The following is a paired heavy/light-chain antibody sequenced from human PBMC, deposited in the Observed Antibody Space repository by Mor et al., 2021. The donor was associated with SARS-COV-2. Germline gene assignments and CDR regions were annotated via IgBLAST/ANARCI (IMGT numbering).Heavy chain of an antibody. V-gene: IGHV3-23*01. CDR3: AKTYSVTTLDYGMDV. D-gene: IGHD4-17*01. CDR2: ISGSGGRT. CDR1: GFTFNNYA. J-gene: IGHJ6*02. Sequence: EVQLLESGGGLVQPGGSLRLSCAASGFTFNNYAMSWVRQAPGKGLEWVSGISGSGGRTYYADSVKGRFTISRDSTKNTLYLQMNSLRAEDTAVYSCAKTYSVTTLDYGMDVWGQGTTVTVSS.
Light chain of an antibody. V-gene: IGLV3-1*01. J-gene: IGLJ2*01. CDR1: KLGDEY. CDR3: QAWDSTTVV. Sequence: SYELTQPPSVSVSPGQTASITCSGDKLGDEYACWYQQKPGQSPVLIIYQDTKRPSGIPERFSGSNSGNTATLTISGTQAMDEADYYCQAWDSTTVVFGGGTKLTVL. CDR2: QDT.